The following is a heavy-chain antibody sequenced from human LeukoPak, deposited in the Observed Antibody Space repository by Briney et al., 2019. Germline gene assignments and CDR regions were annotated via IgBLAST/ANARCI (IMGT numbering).Heavy chain of an antibody. J-gene: IGHJ4*02. CDR3: ARGATSGYFDY. CDR1: GYSISSGYY. V-gene: IGHV4-38-2*02. CDR2: IYHSGST. Sequence: SETLSLTCTVSGYSISSGYYWGWIRQPPGKGLEWIGSIYHSGSTYYNPSLKSRVTISVDTSKNQFSLKLSSVTAADTAVYYCARGATSGYFDYWGQGTLVTVSS. D-gene: IGHD3-10*01.